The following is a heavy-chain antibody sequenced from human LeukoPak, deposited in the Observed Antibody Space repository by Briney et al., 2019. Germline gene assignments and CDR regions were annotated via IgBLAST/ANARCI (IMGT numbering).Heavy chain of an antibody. Sequence: PSQTLSLTCTVSGGSISSGGYYWSWIHQHPGKGLEWIGYIYYSGSTYYNPSLKSRVTISVDTSKNQFSLKLSSVTAADTAVYYCAREGRHYDSSGYYDRTPYFDYWGQGTLVTVSS. J-gene: IGHJ4*02. D-gene: IGHD3-22*01. V-gene: IGHV4-31*03. CDR1: GGSISSGGYY. CDR3: AREGRHYDSSGYYDRTPYFDY. CDR2: IYYSGST.